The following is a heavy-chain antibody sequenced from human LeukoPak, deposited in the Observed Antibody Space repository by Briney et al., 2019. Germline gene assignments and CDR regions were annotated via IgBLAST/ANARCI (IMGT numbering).Heavy chain of an antibody. CDR2: VSGSGGKT. Sequence: GGSLRLSCAASGFTFSNFAMSWVRQAPGKGLEWVSAISGSGVSAVSGSGGKTYYADSVKGRFTISRDSSKNKAFLQMSSLRAEDTAVYYCAKDVQSWPTYFDYWGQGTLVTVSS. CDR1: GFTFSNFA. D-gene: IGHD1-1*01. J-gene: IGHJ4*02. CDR3: AKDVQSWPTYFDY. V-gene: IGHV3-23*01.